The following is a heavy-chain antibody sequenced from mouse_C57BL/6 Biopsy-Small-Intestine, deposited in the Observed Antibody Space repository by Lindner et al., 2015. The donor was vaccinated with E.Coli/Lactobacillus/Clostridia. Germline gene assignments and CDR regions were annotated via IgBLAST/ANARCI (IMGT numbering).Heavy chain of an antibody. CDR1: GFTFTDYY. Sequence: VQLQESGGGLVQPGGSLSLSCAASGFTFTDYYMSWVRQPPGKALEWLALIRNKANGYTTEFSASVKGRFTISRDDSQSILYLQMNALRAEDSATYYCARDIEWLLPMDYWGQGTSVTVSS. CDR3: ARDIEWLLPMDY. J-gene: IGHJ4*01. D-gene: IGHD2-3*01. CDR2: IRNKANGYTT. V-gene: IGHV7-3*04.